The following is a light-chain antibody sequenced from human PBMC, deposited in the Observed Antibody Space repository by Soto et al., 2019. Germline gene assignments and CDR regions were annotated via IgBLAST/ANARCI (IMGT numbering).Light chain of an antibody. CDR2: DIS. V-gene: IGKV3D-15*01. Sequence: ETVMTQSPATLSLSPGERATLSRRASQSVSTNLAWSQQKTGQAPRLIIYDISLRGTGIPNRLSGSGSGTEFNLTISRLQSEDFAVYYCQQYNSWTLTCGGGTKVDIK. CDR1: QSVSTN. CDR3: QQYNSWTLT. J-gene: IGKJ4*01.